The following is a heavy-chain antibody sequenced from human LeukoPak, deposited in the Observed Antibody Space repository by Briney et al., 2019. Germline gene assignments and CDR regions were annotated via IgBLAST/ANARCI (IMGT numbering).Heavy chain of an antibody. D-gene: IGHD1-7*01. Sequence: PSETLSLTCAVSGYSISSGYYWGWIRQPPGKGLEWIGSIYHSGSTYYNPSLQSRVTISVDTSKNQFSLKLSSVTAADTAVYYCARLGNYGYWYFDLWGRGTLVTVSS. CDR2: IYHSGST. J-gene: IGHJ2*01. CDR1: GYSISSGYY. CDR3: ARLGNYGYWYFDL. V-gene: IGHV4-38-2*01.